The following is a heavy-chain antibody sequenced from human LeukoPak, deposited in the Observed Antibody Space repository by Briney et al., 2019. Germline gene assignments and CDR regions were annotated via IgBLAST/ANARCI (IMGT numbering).Heavy chain of an antibody. V-gene: IGHV3-20*04. Sequence: GGSLRLSCAASGFTFDDYGMSWVRQAPGKGLEWVSGINWNGGSTGYADSVKGRFTISRDNAKNSLYLQMNSLRAEDTAVYYCAKPYTNSWLAYFDYWGQGTLVTVSS. D-gene: IGHD6-13*01. J-gene: IGHJ4*02. CDR1: GFTFDDYG. CDR3: AKPYTNSWLAYFDY. CDR2: INWNGGST.